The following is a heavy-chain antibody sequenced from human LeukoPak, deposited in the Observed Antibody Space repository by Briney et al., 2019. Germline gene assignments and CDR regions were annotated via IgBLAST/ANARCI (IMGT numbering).Heavy chain of an antibody. CDR1: GFTFSSYA. CDR2: ISGSGGST. CDR3: AKAHRSDGGNTHYNFDY. D-gene: IGHD4-23*01. V-gene: IGHV3-23*01. J-gene: IGHJ4*02. Sequence: GGSLRLSCAASGFTFSSYAMSWVRQAPGKGLEWVSAISGSGGSTYYADSVKGRFTISRDNSKNTLYLQMNSLRAEDTAVYYCAKAHRSDGGNTHYNFDYWGQGTLVTVSS.